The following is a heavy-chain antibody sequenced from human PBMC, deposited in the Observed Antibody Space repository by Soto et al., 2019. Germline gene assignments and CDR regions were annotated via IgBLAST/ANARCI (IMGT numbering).Heavy chain of an antibody. CDR2: IYGTGNT. CDR1: GGSITSSFY. CDR3: RSSSRYSTDV. D-gene: IGHD6-13*01. Sequence: QLQLQESGQGLVKPSETLSLSCTVSGGSITSSFYWGWIRQPPGKGLEWIGSIYGTGNTYYNPSLKGRCTISADTSKNQFSLNLISVTAADTAVYYCRSSSRYSTDVWGQGATVTVSS. V-gene: IGHV4-39*01. J-gene: IGHJ6*02.